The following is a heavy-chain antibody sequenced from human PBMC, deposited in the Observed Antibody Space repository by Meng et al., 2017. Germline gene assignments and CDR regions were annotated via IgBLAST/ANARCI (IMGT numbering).Heavy chain of an antibody. V-gene: IGHV3-53*04. CDR1: GFTVSSNY. D-gene: IGHD6-13*01. CDR2: IYSGGST. CDR3: ASLGIAAAGQPDY. J-gene: IGHJ4*02. Sequence: GESLKISCAASGFTVSSNYMSWVRQAPGKGLEWVSVIYSGGSTYYADSVKGRFTISRHNSKNTLYLQMNSLRAEDTAVYYCASLGIAAAGQPDYWGQGTLVTVS.